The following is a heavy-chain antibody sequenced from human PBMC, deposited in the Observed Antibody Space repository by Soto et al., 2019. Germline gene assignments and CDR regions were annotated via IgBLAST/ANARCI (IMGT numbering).Heavy chain of an antibody. CDR3: ARASAGALYDF. CDR1: GYIFTNYG. V-gene: IGHV1-18*01. Sequence: QVQLVQSGAEVRKPGASVNVSCKTSGYIFTNYGVAWVRQAPGQSLELVAWISGYNGYPKHTQKFQGRVTVTTDTTTRTGYMELRNLRSDDTAVYYCARASAGALYDFWGQGTRVTVSS. J-gene: IGHJ4*02. D-gene: IGHD6-13*01. CDR2: ISGYNGYP.